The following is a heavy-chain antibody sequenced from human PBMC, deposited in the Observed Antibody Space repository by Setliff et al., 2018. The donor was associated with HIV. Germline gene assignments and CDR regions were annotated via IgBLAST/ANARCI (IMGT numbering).Heavy chain of an antibody. J-gene: IGHJ4*02. CDR3: VRGSGYYYFDN. Sequence: GGSMRLSCAASGFTFSSYWMHWVRQAPGKGLVWVFGMNTDGSSTRYADSVKGRFTISRDNAKNMLYLQMNSLSADDTAVYYCVRGSGYYYFDNWGQGALVTVSS. D-gene: IGHD3-22*01. CDR2: MNTDGSST. V-gene: IGHV3-74*01. CDR1: GFTFSSYW.